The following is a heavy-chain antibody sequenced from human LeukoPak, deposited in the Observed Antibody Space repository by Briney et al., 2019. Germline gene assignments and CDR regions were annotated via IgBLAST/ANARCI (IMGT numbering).Heavy chain of an antibody. J-gene: IGHJ6*03. V-gene: IGHV4-39*01. CDR1: SGSINSNNYY. CDR3: ARLVSYDVLTENFYKYYMDV. D-gene: IGHD3-9*01. Sequence: SETLSLTCTVSSGSINSNNYYWGWIRQPPGKGLEWIGSIYYTGSTFYNPSLKSRVTMSLDALKNQFTLKVTSVTATDTAVYYCARLVSYDVLTENFYKYYMDVWGKGTTVTVSS. CDR2: IYYTGST.